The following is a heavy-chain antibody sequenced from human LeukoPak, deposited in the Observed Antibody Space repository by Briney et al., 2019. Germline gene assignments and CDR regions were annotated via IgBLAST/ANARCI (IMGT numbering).Heavy chain of an antibody. D-gene: IGHD4-17*01. J-gene: IGHJ4*02. CDR1: GFTVSSYY. V-gene: IGHV3-66*01. CDR2: IYSGGNT. Sequence: GGSLRLSCAASGFTVSSYYVSWVRQAPGKGPEWVSVIYSGGNTYYADFVKGRFTVFRDNSKNTVYLQMNSLRAEDTAVYYCASCFTDGDCEYWGQGTLVTVSS. CDR3: ASCFTDGDCEY.